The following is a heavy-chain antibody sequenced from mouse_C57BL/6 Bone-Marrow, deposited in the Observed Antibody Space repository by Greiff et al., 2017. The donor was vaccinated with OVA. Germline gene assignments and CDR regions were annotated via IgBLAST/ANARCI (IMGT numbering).Heavy chain of an antibody. Sequence: EVKLMESGPGLVKPSQSLSLTCSVTGYSITSGYYWNWIRQFPGNKLEWMGYISYDGSNNYNPSLKNRISITRDTSKNQFFLKLNSVTTEDTATYYCARDSPYDYDVGWYFDVWGTGTTVTVSS. CDR3: ARDSPYDYDVGWYFDV. CDR1: GYSITSGYY. V-gene: IGHV3-6*01. D-gene: IGHD2-4*01. J-gene: IGHJ1*03. CDR2: ISYDGSN.